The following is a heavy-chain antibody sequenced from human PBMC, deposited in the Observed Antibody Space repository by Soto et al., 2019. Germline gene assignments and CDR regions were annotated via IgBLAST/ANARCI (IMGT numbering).Heavy chain of an antibody. D-gene: IGHD3-10*01. Sequence: PGASLKISCKGSGYTFITYWIGWESQMPVNGLEWMGITYHGDSDTAYSPSFQSQVTTSADMSIDCASLQWSSLRASDTAMYSCLFSRSPCNFPDGGPRTLVRVSS. V-gene: IGHV5-51*01. CDR2: TYHGDSDT. CDR3: LFSRSPCNFPD. CDR1: GYTFITYW. J-gene: IGHJ4*02.